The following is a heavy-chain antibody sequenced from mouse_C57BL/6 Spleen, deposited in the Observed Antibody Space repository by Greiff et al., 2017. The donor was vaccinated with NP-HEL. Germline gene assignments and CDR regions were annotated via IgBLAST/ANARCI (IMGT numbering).Heavy chain of an antibody. V-gene: IGHV1-72*01. CDR3: ARWGFITTVVAPFDY. CDR2: IDPNSGGT. D-gene: IGHD1-1*01. J-gene: IGHJ2*01. CDR1: GYTFTSYW. Sequence: QQSCKASGYTFTSYWMHWVKQRPGRGLEWIGRIDPNSGGTKYNEKFKSKATLTVDKPSSTAYMQLSSLTSEDSAVYYCARWGFITTVVAPFDYWGQGTTLTVSS.